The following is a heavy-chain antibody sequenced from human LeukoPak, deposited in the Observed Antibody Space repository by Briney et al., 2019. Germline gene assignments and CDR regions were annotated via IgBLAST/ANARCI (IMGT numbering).Heavy chain of an antibody. J-gene: IGHJ4*02. V-gene: IGHV3-7*03. D-gene: IGHD3-22*01. Sequence: PGGSLRLSCAASGFTFSSYWMTWVRQAPGKGLEWVANIKRDGSETYFVDSVKGRFTISRDNAKNPLYLQMNSLRAEDMALYYCAKDKGSNYYDSSGYLDYWGQGTLVTVSS. CDR2: IKRDGSET. CDR3: AKDKGSNYYDSSGYLDY. CDR1: GFTFSSYW.